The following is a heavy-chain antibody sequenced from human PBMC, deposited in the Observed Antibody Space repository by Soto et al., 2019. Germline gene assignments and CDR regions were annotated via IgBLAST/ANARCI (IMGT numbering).Heavy chain of an antibody. Sequence: PGGSLRLSCAASGFSFSDSAMHWVRQASGKGREWVGRIRSKAHSYATAYAASVKGRFTISIDDSKKTAYLQMNSLRTEDTAVYSCIRHSARSSTSESTDDFDIWGQGTMVTVSS. J-gene: IGHJ3*02. CDR1: GFSFSDSA. CDR3: IRHSARSSTSESTDDFDI. CDR2: IRSKAHSYAT. D-gene: IGHD2-8*02. V-gene: IGHV3-73*01.